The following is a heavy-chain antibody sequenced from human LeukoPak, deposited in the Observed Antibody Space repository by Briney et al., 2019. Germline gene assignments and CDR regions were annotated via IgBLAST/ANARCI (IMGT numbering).Heavy chain of an antibody. J-gene: IGHJ4*02. D-gene: IGHD3-9*01. CDR2: ISGSGGST. V-gene: IGHV3-23*01. CDR1: GFTFSNAW. CDR3: AKDYIVVYDIGFDY. Sequence: GGSLRLSCAASGFTFSNAWMSWVRQAPGKGLEWVSAISGSGGSTYYADSVKGRFTISRDNSKNTLYLQMNSLRAEDTAVYYCAKDYIVVYDIGFDYWGQGTLVTVSS.